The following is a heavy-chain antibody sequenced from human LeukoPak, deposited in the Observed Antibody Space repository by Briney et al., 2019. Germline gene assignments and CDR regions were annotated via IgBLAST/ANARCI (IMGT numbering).Heavy chain of an antibody. J-gene: IGHJ4*01. CDR3: ARRRYYEYIGFFDY. CDR1: GDRDPSNSAA. V-gene: IGHV6-1*01. D-gene: IGHD3-22*01. CDR2: TFYTSKWNN. Sequence: SQTLSLTCPISGDRDPSNSAAWNWSRQSPSRGLEWLGRTFYTSKWNNDYAVSVNGRLTIHTDISKNPFSLQLNSVTPEDAAVYYCARRRYYEYIGFFDYWG.